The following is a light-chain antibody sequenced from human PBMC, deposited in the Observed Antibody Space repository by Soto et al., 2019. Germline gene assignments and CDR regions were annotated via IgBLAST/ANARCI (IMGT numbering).Light chain of an antibody. CDR1: SGSIVSNY. J-gene: IGLJ2*01. CDR3: QSYDSSNVV. Sequence: NFMLTQPHSVSESPGKTVTISCTRNSGSIVSNYVQWYQQRPGSVPTTVIYEDNQRPSGVPDRFSGSVDVFSNSATLTISGLETEDEADYFCQSYDSSNVVFGGGTKLTVL. V-gene: IGLV6-57*04. CDR2: EDN.